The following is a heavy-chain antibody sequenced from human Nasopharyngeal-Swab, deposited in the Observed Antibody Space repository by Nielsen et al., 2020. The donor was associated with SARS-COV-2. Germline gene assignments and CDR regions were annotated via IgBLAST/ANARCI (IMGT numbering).Heavy chain of an antibody. CDR3: ASGGGYYDFWSGYYHYYYSGMDV. V-gene: IGHV3-53*01. CDR2: IYSGGST. Sequence: GGSLRLSCAASGFTVSSNYMSWVRQAPGKGLEWVSVIYSGGSTYYTDSVKGRFTISRDNSKNTLYLQMNSLRAEDTAVYYCASGGGYYDFWSGYYHYYYSGMDVWGQGTTVTVSS. CDR1: GFTVSSNY. J-gene: IGHJ6*02. D-gene: IGHD3-3*01.